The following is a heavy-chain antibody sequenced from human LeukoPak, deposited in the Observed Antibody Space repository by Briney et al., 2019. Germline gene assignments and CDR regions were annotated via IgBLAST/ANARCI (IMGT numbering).Heavy chain of an antibody. CDR1: GGSISSYY. Sequence: PSETLSLTCTVSGGSISSYYWSWIRQPAGKGLECIGRIYTSGSTNYNPSLKSRVTMSVDTSKNQFSLKLSSVTAADTAVYYCARDRDSSGYSRLRYFDLWGRGTLVTVSS. D-gene: IGHD3-22*01. CDR2: IYTSGST. J-gene: IGHJ2*01. CDR3: ARDRDSSGYSRLRYFDL. V-gene: IGHV4-4*07.